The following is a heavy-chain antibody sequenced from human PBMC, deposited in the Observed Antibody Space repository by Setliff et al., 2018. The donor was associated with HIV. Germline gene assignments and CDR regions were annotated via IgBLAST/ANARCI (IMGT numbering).Heavy chain of an antibody. CDR3: ARDYYDTSGYYQYYFDY. J-gene: IGHJ4*02. D-gene: IGHD3-22*01. V-gene: IGHV1-2*02. CDR2: INPNNGGT. Sequence: GASVKVSCKASGYTFTGYYMHWVRQAPGQGLEWMGWINPNNGGTNYAQKFQGRVTMTRDTSISTAYMELSRLRSDDTAMYYCARDYYDTSGYYQYYFDYWGQGTLVTVSS. CDR1: GYTFTGYY.